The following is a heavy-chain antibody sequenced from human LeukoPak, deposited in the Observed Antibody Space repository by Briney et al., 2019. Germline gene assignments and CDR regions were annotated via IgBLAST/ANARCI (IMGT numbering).Heavy chain of an antibody. CDR2: IKQDGSEK. CDR3: ARDVRGSVTSYFYYYMDV. Sequence: GGSLRLPCAASGFNFSSYWMSWDRQAPGKGLEWVANIKQDGSEKYSVDSVKGRFTISRDNAKNSLYLQMNSLRTEDTAVYYCARDVRGSVTSYFYYYMDVWGKGTTVTVSS. CDR1: GFNFSSYW. V-gene: IGHV3-7*01. D-gene: IGHD5-18*01. J-gene: IGHJ6*03.